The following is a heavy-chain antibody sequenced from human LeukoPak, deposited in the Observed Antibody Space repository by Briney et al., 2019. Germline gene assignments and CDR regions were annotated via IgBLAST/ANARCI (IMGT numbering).Heavy chain of an antibody. CDR3: ARGDIVVVPAANYYNGIDV. Sequence: PGASLRLSCAASGFTFSSYAMSWVRQAPGKGLEWVSAISDSGGSTYYAASVKGWLTISRDNTKNTLYLQMNSVRAEDTAVYYCARGDIVVVPAANYYNGIDVWGQGTTVTVSS. CDR1: GFTFSSYA. CDR2: ISDSGGST. J-gene: IGHJ6*02. D-gene: IGHD2-2*01. V-gene: IGHV3-23*01.